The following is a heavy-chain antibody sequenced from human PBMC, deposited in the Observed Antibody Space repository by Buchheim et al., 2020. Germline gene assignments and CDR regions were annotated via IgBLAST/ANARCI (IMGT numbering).Heavy chain of an antibody. CDR3: ARDATTAYYFEY. Sequence: EVQLVETGGGLIQPGGSLRLSCAASGFTVRSSYMSWVRQAPGKGLEWVCVIYGGGATYSADSVKGRFSISRDTSSNTLYLQMNSLRAEDTAVYYCARDATTAYYFEYWGQGAL. CDR2: IYGGGAT. CDR1: GFTVRSSY. D-gene: IGHD1-26*01. J-gene: IGHJ4*02. V-gene: IGHV3-53*02.